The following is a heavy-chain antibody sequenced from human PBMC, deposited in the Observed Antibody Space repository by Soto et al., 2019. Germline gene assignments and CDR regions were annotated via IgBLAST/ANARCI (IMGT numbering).Heavy chain of an antibody. J-gene: IGHJ3*02. CDR3: ASSVQVVAATDAFDI. Sequence: EASVKVSCKASGYTFTIYGISWVRQAPGQGLEWMGWISAYNGNTNYAQKLQGRVTMTTDTSTSTAYMELRSLRSDDTAVYYCASSVQVVAATDAFDIWGQGTMVTVSS. CDR1: GYTFTIYG. V-gene: IGHV1-18*01. D-gene: IGHD2-15*01. CDR2: ISAYNGNT.